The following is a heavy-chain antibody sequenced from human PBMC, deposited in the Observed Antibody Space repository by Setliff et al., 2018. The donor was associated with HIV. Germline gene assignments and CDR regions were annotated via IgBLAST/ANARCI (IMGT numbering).Heavy chain of an antibody. Sequence: GGSLRLSCAASGFTFSSYGMHWVRQAPGKGLEWVAVISYDGSNKYYADSVKGRFTISRDNSKNTLYLQMNSLRVEDTAVYYCARETMYDSRGYLSHYFDYWGQGTPVTV. CDR1: GFTFSSYG. CDR3: ARETMYDSRGYLSHYFDY. D-gene: IGHD3-22*01. CDR2: ISYDGSNK. J-gene: IGHJ4*02. V-gene: IGHV3-30*03.